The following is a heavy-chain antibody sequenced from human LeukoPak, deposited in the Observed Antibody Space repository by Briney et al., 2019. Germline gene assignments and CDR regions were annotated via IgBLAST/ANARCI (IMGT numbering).Heavy chain of an antibody. Sequence: SETLPLTCTVSGGSISSYYWSWIRQPAGKGLEWIGRIYTSGSTNYNPSLKSRVTMSVDTSKNQFSLKLSSVTAADTAVYYCAASYGSGSYHSAFDYWAREPWSPSPQ. V-gene: IGHV4-4*07. D-gene: IGHD3-10*01. J-gene: IGHJ4*02. CDR3: AASYGSGSYHSAFDY. CDR1: GGSISSYY. CDR2: IYTSGST.